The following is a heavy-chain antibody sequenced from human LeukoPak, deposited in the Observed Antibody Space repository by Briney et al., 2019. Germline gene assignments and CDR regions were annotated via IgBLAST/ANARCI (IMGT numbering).Heavy chain of an antibody. V-gene: IGHV3-30-3*01. CDR2: ISYDGSNK. CDR1: GFTFNTYA. J-gene: IGHJ3*02. CDR3: ARSCSSTSCYRSWDAFDI. Sequence: PGRSLRLSCAASGFTFNTYAMHWVRQAPGKGLEGLAVISYDGSNKYYADSVKGRFTISRDNSKNTLYLQMNSLRAEDTAVYYCARSCSSTSCYRSWDAFDIWGQGTMVTVSS. D-gene: IGHD2-2*02.